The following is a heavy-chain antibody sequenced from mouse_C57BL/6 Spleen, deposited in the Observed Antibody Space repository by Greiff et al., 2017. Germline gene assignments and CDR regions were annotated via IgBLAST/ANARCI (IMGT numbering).Heavy chain of an antibody. J-gene: IGHJ4*01. CDR3: AKNGWDDYDDAMDY. Sequence: QVQLQQSGPGLVAPSPSLSITCTVSGFSLTSYGVSWVRQPPGKGLEWLGVIWGDGSTNYHSALISRLGISKDNSKSQVFLKLNSLQTDDTATYYCAKNGWDDYDDAMDYWGQGTSVTVSS. D-gene: IGHD2-4*01. V-gene: IGHV2-3*01. CDR2: IWGDGST. CDR1: GFSLTSYG.